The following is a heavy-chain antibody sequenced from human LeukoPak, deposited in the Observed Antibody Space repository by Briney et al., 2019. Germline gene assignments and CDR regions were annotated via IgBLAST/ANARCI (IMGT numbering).Heavy chain of an antibody. V-gene: IGHV4-34*01. J-gene: IGHJ6*02. Sequence: SETLSLTCAVYGGSFSGYYWSWIRQPPGKGLEWIGEINHSGSTNYNPSLKSRVTISVDTSKNQFSLKLGSVTAADTAVYYCARGGYCSGGSCYTAFGHYYYYGMDVWGQGTTVTVSS. CDR3: ARGGYCSGGSCYTAFGHYYYYGMDV. CDR2: INHSGST. D-gene: IGHD2-15*01. CDR1: GGSFSGYY.